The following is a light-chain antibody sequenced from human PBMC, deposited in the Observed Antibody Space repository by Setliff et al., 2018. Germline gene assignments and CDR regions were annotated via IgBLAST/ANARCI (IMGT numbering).Light chain of an antibody. CDR1: GSDVGGYDY. CDR3: AAWDDSLRGYV. V-gene: IGLV2-14*03. CDR2: DVI. J-gene: IGLJ1*01. Sequence: QSVLAQHASVSGSPGQTIILSCTGTGSDVGGYDYISWYQLHPGKVPKLMIYDVINRPSGVSDRFSGSKSGTSASLAISGLRSDDEADYYCAAWDDSLRGYVFGSGTKVTVL.